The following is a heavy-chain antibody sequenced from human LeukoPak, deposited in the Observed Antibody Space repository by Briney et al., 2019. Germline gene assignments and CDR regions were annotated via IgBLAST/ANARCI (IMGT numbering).Heavy chain of an antibody. Sequence: GGSLRLSCAASGFIFSSYGMHWVRQAPGKGLEWVARIWHDGSNDDYADSMKGRFTISRDNSKNTLYLQMNSLRAEDTAIYYCAKVTGDYNDTSGAFDYWGQGTLVTVSS. J-gene: IGHJ4*02. D-gene: IGHD3-22*01. V-gene: IGHV3-33*06. CDR3: AKVTGDYNDTSGAFDY. CDR2: IWHDGSND. CDR1: GFIFSSYG.